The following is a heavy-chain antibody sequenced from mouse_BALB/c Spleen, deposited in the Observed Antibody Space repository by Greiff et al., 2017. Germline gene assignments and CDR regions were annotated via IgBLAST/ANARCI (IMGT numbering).Heavy chain of an antibody. CDR1: GFTFSSYG. Sequence: EVKLMESGGDLVKPGGSLKLSCAASGFTFSSYGMSWVRQTPDKRLEWVATISSGGSYTYYPDSVKGRFTISRDNAKNTLYLQMSSLKSEDTAMYYCARLTDYYGSRYFDVWGAGTTVTVAS. D-gene: IGHD1-1*01. CDR2: ISSGGSYT. CDR3: ARLTDYYGSRYFDV. V-gene: IGHV5-6*01. J-gene: IGHJ1*01.